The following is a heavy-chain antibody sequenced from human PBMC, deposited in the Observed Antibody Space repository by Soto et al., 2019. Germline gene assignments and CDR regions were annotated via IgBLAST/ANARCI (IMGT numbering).Heavy chain of an antibody. D-gene: IGHD6-19*01. CDR1: NFIFSNYA. V-gene: IGHV3-23*01. CDR3: TKDHGDTGWDSSTFDY. Sequence: SLRLSCAASNFIFSNYAMSWVRQAPGKGLEWVSAIGPSGGSAFYADSVKGRLTISRDNSNSTLYLQMNSLRAEDTAIYYCTKDHGDTGWDSSTFDYWGPGNLVPVYS. J-gene: IGHJ4*02. CDR2: IGPSGGSA.